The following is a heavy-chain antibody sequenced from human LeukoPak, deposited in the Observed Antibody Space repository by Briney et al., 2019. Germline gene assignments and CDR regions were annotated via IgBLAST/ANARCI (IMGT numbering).Heavy chain of an antibody. V-gene: IGHV3-30*03. J-gene: IGHJ2*01. CDR2: ISYDGSNK. CDR1: GFTFSSYG. CDR3: ARNWYFDL. Sequence: PGGSLRLSCAASGFTFSSYGMRWVRQAPGKGLEWVAVISYDGSNKYYADSVKGRFTISRDNSKNTLYLQMNSLRAEDTAVYYCARNWYFDLWGRGTLVTVSS.